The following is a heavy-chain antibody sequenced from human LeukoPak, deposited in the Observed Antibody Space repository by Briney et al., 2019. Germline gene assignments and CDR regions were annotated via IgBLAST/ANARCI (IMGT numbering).Heavy chain of an antibody. J-gene: IGHJ4*02. V-gene: IGHV4-59*08. CDR1: GGSIGSDY. CDR3: ARRSYYDSSGYTIFDY. CDR2: IYYSGST. D-gene: IGHD3-22*01. Sequence: SETLSLTCTVSGGSIGSDYWSWIRQPPGKGLEWIGYIYYSGSTNYNPSLKSRVTISVDTSKNQFSLKLSSVTAADTAVYYCARRSYYDSSGYTIFDYWGQGTLVTVSS.